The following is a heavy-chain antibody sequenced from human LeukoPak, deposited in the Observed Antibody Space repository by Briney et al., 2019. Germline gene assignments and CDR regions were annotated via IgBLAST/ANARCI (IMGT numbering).Heavy chain of an antibody. CDR2: IIPIFGTA. Sequence: GSSVKVSCKASGGTFSSYAISWVRQAPGQGLEWMGGIIPIFGTANYAQKFQGRVTITADESTSTAYMELSSLRSEDTAVYYCARSVVVPAAMPYYYYCYGMDVWGQGTTVTVSS. V-gene: IGHV1-69*01. J-gene: IGHJ6*02. CDR1: GGTFSSYA. CDR3: ARSVVVPAAMPYYYYCYGMDV. D-gene: IGHD2-2*01.